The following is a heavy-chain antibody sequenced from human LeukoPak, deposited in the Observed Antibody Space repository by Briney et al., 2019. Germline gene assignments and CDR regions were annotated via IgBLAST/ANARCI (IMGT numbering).Heavy chain of an antibody. CDR1: GGTFSSYA. CDR3: AKIYCGGTSCYDTRGWFDP. J-gene: IGHJ5*02. CDR2: IIPMFGTA. V-gene: IGHV1-69*13. D-gene: IGHD2-2*01. Sequence: SVKVSCKASGGTFSSYAITWVRQAPGQGREWMGGIIPMFGTANYAQKFQGRVTITADESTSTAYMELSSLRSEDTAMYYCAKIYCGGTSCYDTRGWFDPWGQGTLVTVSS.